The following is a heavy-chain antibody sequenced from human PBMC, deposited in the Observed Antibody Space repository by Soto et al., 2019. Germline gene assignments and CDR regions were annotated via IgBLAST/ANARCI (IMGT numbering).Heavy chain of an antibody. Sequence: GGSLRLSCAASGFTFSSYSMNWVRQAPGKWLVWVSYISSSIITIYYADSVKGRFTISRDNAKNSLYLQMNSLRAEDTAVYYCARYYYGSGRILDYWGQGTLVTVSS. J-gene: IGHJ4*02. V-gene: IGHV3-48*01. CDR1: GFTFSSYS. D-gene: IGHD3-10*01. CDR3: ARYYYGSGRILDY. CDR2: ISSSIITI.